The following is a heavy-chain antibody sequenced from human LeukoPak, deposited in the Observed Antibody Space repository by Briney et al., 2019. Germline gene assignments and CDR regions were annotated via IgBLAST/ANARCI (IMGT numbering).Heavy chain of an antibody. CDR1: GGSISSGSYS. CDR3: ARFSPRAMGNYLDF. Sequence: SQTLSLTCAVSGGSISSGSYSWSWIRQPPGKGLEWIGYIYPRGSTYYNPSLRSRVILSLDKSANQFSLNLSSVTAADTAVYYCARFSPRAMGNYLDFWGQGTLVTVSS. CDR2: IYPRGST. V-gene: IGHV4-30-2*01. J-gene: IGHJ4*02. D-gene: IGHD7-27*01.